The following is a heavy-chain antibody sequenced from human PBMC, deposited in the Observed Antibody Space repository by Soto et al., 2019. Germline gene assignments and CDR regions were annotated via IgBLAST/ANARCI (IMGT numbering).Heavy chain of an antibody. Sequence: QVQLVESGGGVVQPGRSLRLSCAASGFTFSSYGMHWVRQAPGKGLEWVADIWYDGSNKYYADSVKGRFTISRDNSKNTRYLQMNSLRAEDTAVYYCARELNYGDYVEYFQHWGQGTLVTVSS. CDR1: GFTFSSYG. V-gene: IGHV3-33*01. D-gene: IGHD4-17*01. CDR2: IWYDGSNK. CDR3: ARELNYGDYVEYFQH. J-gene: IGHJ1*01.